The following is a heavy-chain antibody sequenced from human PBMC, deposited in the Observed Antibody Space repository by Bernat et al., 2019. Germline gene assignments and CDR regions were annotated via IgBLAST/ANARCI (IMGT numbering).Heavy chain of an antibody. Sequence: EVQLVESGGGLVKPGGSLRLSCAASGFTFSSYSMNWVRQAPGKGLEWVSSISSSSTIYYADSVKGRFTISRDNAKNSLYLQMNSLRDEDTAVYYCARRGQYFDYWGQGTLVTVSS. CDR2: ISSSSTI. CDR1: GFTFSSYS. CDR3: ARRGQYFDY. V-gene: IGHV3-21*01. J-gene: IGHJ4*02.